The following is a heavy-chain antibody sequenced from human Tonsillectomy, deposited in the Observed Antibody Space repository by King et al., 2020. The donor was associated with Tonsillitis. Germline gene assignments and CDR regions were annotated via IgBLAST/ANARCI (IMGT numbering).Heavy chain of an antibody. Sequence: QLVQSGAEVKKPGASVKVSCKASGYTFSNYDINWVRQATGQGLEWMGWMNPNSGNTGYAQKFQGRVTMTRNTSINTAYMELSSLRSEDTAVYYCARPQHPYSNWFDPWGQGTLVTVSS. CDR1: GYTFSNYD. D-gene: IGHD2-21*01. CDR3: ARPQHPYSNWFDP. CDR2: MNPNSGNT. J-gene: IGHJ5*02. V-gene: IGHV1-8*01.